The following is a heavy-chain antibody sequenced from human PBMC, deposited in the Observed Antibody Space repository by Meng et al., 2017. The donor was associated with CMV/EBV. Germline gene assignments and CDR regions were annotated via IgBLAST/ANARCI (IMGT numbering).Heavy chain of an antibody. Sequence: VYCASFPCYYLGWLHQPPGKGLELIGVINHSGSTNYHPSLRCRFTISVDTSKNQFSLKLSSVTAADTAVYYCASLLTIFGVVPSNDYWGQVTLVTVSS. J-gene: IGHJ4*02. V-gene: IGHV4-34*01. D-gene: IGHD3-3*01. CDR1: CASFPCYY. CDR2: INHSGST. CDR3: ASLLTIFGVVPSNDY.